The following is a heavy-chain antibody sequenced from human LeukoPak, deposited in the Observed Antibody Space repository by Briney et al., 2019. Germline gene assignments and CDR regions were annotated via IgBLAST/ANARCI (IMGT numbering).Heavy chain of an antibody. CDR2: IYYSGST. J-gene: IGHJ5*02. V-gene: IGHV4-31*03. D-gene: IGHD6-13*01. CDR1: GGSISSGGYY. CDR3: ARGLYEAAAGNYWFDP. Sequence: SQTLSLTCTVSGGSISSGGYYWSRIRQHPGKGLEWIGYIYYSGSTYYNPSLKSRVTISVDTSKNQFSLKLSSVTAADTAVYYCARGLYEAAAGNYWFDPWGQGTLVTVSS.